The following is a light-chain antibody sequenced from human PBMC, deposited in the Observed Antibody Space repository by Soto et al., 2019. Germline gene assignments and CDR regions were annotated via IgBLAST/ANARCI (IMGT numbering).Light chain of an antibody. Sequence: EIVLTQSPGTLSLSPGERATLSCRASQSVSSYLAWHQQNPGQAPRLLVYDASNRATGIPARFSGSGSGTDFTLTISSLEPEDFAVYYCQQRSTWPPYTFGQGTKLAIK. V-gene: IGKV3-11*01. CDR2: DAS. J-gene: IGKJ2*01. CDR1: QSVSSY. CDR3: QQRSTWPPYT.